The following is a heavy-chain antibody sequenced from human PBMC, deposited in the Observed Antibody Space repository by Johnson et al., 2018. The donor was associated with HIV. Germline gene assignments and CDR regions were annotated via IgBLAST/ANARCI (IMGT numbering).Heavy chain of an antibody. CDR2: IKQDGSEK. CDR3: ARGRESSSSHREKAFDI. Sequence: VQLVESGGGLVQPGGSLRLSCAASGFTFRSYWMNWVRQAPGKGLEWVANIKQDGSEKYYVDSVKGRFTISRNNAKNSLYLQMTSLEAEDTAVFYCARGRESSSSHREKAFDIWGQGTMVTVSS. CDR1: GFTFRSYW. V-gene: IGHV3-7*05. D-gene: IGHD6-6*01. J-gene: IGHJ3*02.